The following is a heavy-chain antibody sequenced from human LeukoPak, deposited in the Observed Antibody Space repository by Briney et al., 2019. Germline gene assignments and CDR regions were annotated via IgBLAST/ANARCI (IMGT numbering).Heavy chain of an antibody. CDR3: ARKFLGSRGYYFDY. CDR1: GYTFTSYD. CDR2: MNPNTANT. Sequence: GASVKVSCKASGYTFTSYDINWVRQATGQGLEWMGWMNPNTANTGYAQKFRGRVTMTRNTSITTAYMELSSLRSDDTAIYYCARKFLGSRGYYFDYWGQGTLVTVSS. J-gene: IGHJ4*02. V-gene: IGHV1-8*01. D-gene: IGHD3-10*01.